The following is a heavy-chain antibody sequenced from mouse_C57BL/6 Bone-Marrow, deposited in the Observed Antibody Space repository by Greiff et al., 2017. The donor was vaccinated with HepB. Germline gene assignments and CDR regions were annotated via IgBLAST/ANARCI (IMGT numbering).Heavy chain of an antibody. D-gene: IGHD2-2*01. CDR3: MVTTYFDY. CDR2: IDPETGGT. Sequence: VKLVESGAELVRPGASVTLSCKASGYTFTDYEMHWVKQTPVHGLEWIGAIDPETGGTAYNQKFKGKAILTADKSSSTAYMELRSLTSEDSAVYYFMVTTYFDYWGQGTTLTVSS. J-gene: IGHJ2*01. V-gene: IGHV1-15*01. CDR1: GYTFTDYE.